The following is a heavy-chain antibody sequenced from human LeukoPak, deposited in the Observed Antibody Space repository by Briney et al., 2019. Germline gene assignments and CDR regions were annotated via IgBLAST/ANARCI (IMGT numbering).Heavy chain of an antibody. D-gene: IGHD2-2*01. J-gene: IGHJ3*02. CDR1: GGSISSSSYY. CDR2: IYYSGST. CDR3: ARAPIAERYCSSTSCYEAFDI. Sequence: SETLSLTCTVSGGSISSSSYYWGWIRQPPGKGLEWIGSIYYSGSTYYNPSLKSRVTISVDTSKNQFSLKLSSVTAADTAVYYCARAPIAERYCSSTSCYEAFDIWGQGTMVTVSS. V-gene: IGHV4-39*07.